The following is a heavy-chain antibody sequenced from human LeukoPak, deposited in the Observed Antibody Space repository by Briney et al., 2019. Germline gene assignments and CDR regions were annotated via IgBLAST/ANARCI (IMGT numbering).Heavy chain of an antibody. Sequence: KFQGRVTITGDTSASTAYMELSSLRSEDTAVYYCARDYYGSGSYDYWGQGTLVTVSS. CDR3: ARDYYGSGSYDY. V-gene: IGHV1-3*01. D-gene: IGHD3-10*01. J-gene: IGHJ4*02.